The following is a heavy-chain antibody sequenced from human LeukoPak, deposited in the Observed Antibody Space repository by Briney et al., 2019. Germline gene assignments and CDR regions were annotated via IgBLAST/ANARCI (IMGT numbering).Heavy chain of an antibody. CDR1: GFTFSGYW. V-gene: IGHV3-74*01. D-gene: IGHD3-22*01. Sequence: GGSLRLSCAASGFTFSGYWMHWVRQAPGKGLVWVSYISTDVSSTNYADSVKGRFTISRDNAKNTLYLQMNSLRAEDTAVYYCARDTSGYNDYWGQGTLVTVSS. CDR2: ISTDVSST. CDR3: ARDTSGYNDY. J-gene: IGHJ4*02.